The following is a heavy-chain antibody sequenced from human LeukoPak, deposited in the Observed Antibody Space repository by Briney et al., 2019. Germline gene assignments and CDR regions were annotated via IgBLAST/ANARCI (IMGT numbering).Heavy chain of an antibody. V-gene: IGHV3-43*02. CDR3: PTWAFYHDLDV. J-gene: IGHJ6*02. D-gene: IGHD3-3*01. CDR1: GFSLGAYA. CDR2: INADGGRT. Sequence: GGSLRLSCVASGFSLGAYAMHWVRQARGKGLEWVSHINADGGRTYYADAVKGRFTISRDNSKDSLYLQMTGLRAEDSAVYYCPTWAFYHDLDVWGRGTTVTVSS.